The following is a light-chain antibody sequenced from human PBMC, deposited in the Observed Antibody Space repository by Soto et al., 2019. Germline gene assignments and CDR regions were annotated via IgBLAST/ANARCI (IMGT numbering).Light chain of an antibody. Sequence: QSVLTQPASVSGSPGQSITISCTGTSSDVGGYNYVSWYQQHPGKAPKLMIYDVSNRPSGVSNRFSGSKSGNTASLTISGLQAEDEADYYCSSYTSSSTRLYVFGTGTGHRP. CDR1: SSDVGGYNY. J-gene: IGLJ1*01. CDR3: SSYTSSSTRLYV. V-gene: IGLV2-14*01. CDR2: DVS.